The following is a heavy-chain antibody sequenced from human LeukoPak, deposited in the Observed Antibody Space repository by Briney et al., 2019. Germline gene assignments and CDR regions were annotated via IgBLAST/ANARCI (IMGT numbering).Heavy chain of an antibody. CDR3: ANAYSYFDY. J-gene: IGHJ4*02. CDR1: GFTFSSSA. CDR2: ISASGGST. D-gene: IGHD1-26*01. Sequence: PGGSLRLSCAASGFTFSSSAMSWVRQVPGKGLEWVSGISASGGSTYYAGSVRGRFTISRDDSKNTLYVQMNSLRDEDTAVYYCANAYSYFDYWGQGTLVTVSS. V-gene: IGHV3-23*01.